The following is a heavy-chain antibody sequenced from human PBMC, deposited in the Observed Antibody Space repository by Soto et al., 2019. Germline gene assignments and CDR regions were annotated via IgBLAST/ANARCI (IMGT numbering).Heavy chain of an antibody. J-gene: IGHJ5*02. CDR3: ARDQFEYCSGGSCSWFDP. Sequence: ASVKVSCKVPGYTFTSDGFSWVHQAPGQGLEGMGWISAYKGNTKYAQKLKGRVTMTTDTSTSTAYMELRSLRSDDTAVYYCARDQFEYCSGGSCSWFDPWGQGTLVTVSS. V-gene: IGHV1-18*01. CDR2: ISAYKGNT. CDR1: GYTFTSDG. D-gene: IGHD2-15*01.